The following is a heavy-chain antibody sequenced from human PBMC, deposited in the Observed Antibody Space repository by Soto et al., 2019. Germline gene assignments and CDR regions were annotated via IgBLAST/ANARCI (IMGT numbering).Heavy chain of an antibody. CDR3: VRGAIAASTGYHYGMDV. Sequence: EVQLVESGGGLVQPGGSLRLSCAASGFTFSSYWMSWVRQAPGKGLEWVANIHQDGSEKYYVESVKGRFTISRDNAKNSLYLQMNSLRAEDTAVYDCVRGAIAASTGYHYGMDVWGQGTTVTVSS. CDR2: IHQDGSEK. D-gene: IGHD6-13*01. J-gene: IGHJ6*02. CDR1: GFTFSSYW. V-gene: IGHV3-7*04.